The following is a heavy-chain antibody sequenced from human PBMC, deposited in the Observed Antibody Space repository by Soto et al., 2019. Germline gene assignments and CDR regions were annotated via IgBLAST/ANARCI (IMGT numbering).Heavy chain of an antibody. V-gene: IGHV3-7*01. J-gene: IGHJ6*03. Sequence: GGSLRLSCAASGFTFSSYWMSWVRQAPGKGLEWVANIKQDGSEKYYVDSVKGRFTISRDNAKNSLYLQMNSLRAEDTTVYYCARVVVVAATRSYYYYYMDVWGKGTTVTVSS. CDR3: ARVVVVAATRSYYYYYMDV. CDR1: GFTFSSYW. CDR2: IKQDGSEK. D-gene: IGHD2-15*01.